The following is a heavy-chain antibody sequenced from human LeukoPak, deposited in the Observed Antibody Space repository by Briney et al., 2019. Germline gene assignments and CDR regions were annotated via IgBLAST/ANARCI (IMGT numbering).Heavy chain of an antibody. CDR2: IYSGGST. J-gene: IGHJ4*02. D-gene: IGHD6-13*01. Sequence: GGSLRLSCAASGFTVSSNYMSWVRQAPGKGLEWVSVIYSGGSTYYADSVKGRFTISRDNSKNTLYLQMNSLRAEDTAAYYCARGGDAFGYSSSWFDYWGQGTLVTVSS. CDR3: ARGGDAFGYSSSWFDY. V-gene: IGHV3-53*01. CDR1: GFTVSSNY.